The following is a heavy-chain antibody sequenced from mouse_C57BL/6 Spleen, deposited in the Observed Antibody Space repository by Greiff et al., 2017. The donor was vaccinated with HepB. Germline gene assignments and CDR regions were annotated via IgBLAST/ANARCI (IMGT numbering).Heavy chain of an antibody. V-gene: IGHV5-12*01. J-gene: IGHJ4*01. CDR3: ARHEDYAFAMDY. CDR1: GFTFSDYY. Sequence: EVHLVESGGGLVQPGGSLKLSCAASGFTFSDYYMYWVRQTPEKRLEWVAYISNGGGSTYYPDTVKGRFTISRDNAKNTLYLQMSRLKSEDTAMYYCARHEDYAFAMDYWGQGTSVTVSS. D-gene: IGHD2-4*01. CDR2: ISNGGGST.